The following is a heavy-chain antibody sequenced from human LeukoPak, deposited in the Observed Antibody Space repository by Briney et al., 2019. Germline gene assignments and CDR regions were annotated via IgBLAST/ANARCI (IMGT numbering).Heavy chain of an antibody. CDR2: IRSDNGKT. V-gene: IGHV1-18*04. CDR1: GYTFSNYY. CDR3: ARDYSSGWYSVDY. J-gene: IGHJ4*02. D-gene: IGHD6-19*01. Sequence: ASVKVSCKASGYTFSNYYLHWVRQAPGQGLEWMGWIRSDNGKTNYAQKLQGRVTLTTDTTTSTAYMELRSLRSDDTAIYYCARDYSSGWYSVDYWGQGTLITVSS.